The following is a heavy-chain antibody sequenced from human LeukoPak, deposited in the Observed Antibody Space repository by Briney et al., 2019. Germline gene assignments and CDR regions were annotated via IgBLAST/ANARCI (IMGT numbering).Heavy chain of an antibody. CDR1: GFTFSSYG. CDR2: ISYDGSNK. CDR3: AKDLVSSSWYYYYGRDV. V-gene: IGHV3-30*18. D-gene: IGHD6-13*01. Sequence: GRSLRLSCAASGFTFSSYGMHWVRQAPGKGLEWVAVISYDGSNKYYADSVKGRFTISRDNSKNTLYLQMNSLRAEDTAVYYCAKDLVSSSWYYYYGRDVGGQGTTVTVSS. J-gene: IGHJ6*02.